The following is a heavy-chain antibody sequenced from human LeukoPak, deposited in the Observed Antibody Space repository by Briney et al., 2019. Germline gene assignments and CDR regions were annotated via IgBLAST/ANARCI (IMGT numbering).Heavy chain of an antibody. Sequence: GGSLRLSCTASGFIFSNSGMHWVRQAPGKGLEWVAVIWSDGSYRYYADSVKGRFTISRDNSKNTLYLQMNSLRAEDTAVYYCARGITGTWGRDYFDYWGQGTLVTVSS. CDR3: ARGITGTWGRDYFDY. V-gene: IGHV3-33*01. D-gene: IGHD1-7*01. CDR2: IWSDGSYR. J-gene: IGHJ4*02. CDR1: GFIFSNSG.